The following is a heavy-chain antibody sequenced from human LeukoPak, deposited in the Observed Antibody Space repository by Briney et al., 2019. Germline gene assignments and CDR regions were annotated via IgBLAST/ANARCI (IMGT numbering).Heavy chain of an antibody. D-gene: IGHD3-3*01. CDR1: GGSISSRGYY. CDR3: ARFEAETYYDSWSGYRAFDI. V-gene: IGHV4-61*02. Sequence: PSQTLSLTCTVSGGSISSRGYYWNWIRQPAGKGLDWIGRIYSSGSTNYNPSLKSRVTISIDTSKSQFSLNLSSVTAADTAVYYCARFEAETYYDSWSGYRAFDIWGQGTMVTASS. J-gene: IGHJ3*02. CDR2: IYSSGST.